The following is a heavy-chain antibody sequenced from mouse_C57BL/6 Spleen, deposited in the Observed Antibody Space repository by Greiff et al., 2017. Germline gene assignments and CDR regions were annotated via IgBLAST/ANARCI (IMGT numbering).Heavy chain of an antibody. J-gene: IGHJ2*01. V-gene: IGHV14-1*01. Sequence: VQLQQSGAELVRPGASVKLSCTASGFNIKDYYMHWVKQRPEQGLEWIGRIDPEDDDTEYAPKFQGKATMTADTSSNTAYLQLSSLTSEDTAVYYCTFITTVVARVHYWGQGTTLTVSS. CDR1: GFNIKDYY. CDR2: IDPEDDDT. D-gene: IGHD1-1*01. CDR3: TFITTVVARVHY.